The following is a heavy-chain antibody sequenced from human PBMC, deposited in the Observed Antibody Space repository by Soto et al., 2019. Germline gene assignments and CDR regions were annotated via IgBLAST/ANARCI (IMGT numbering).Heavy chain of an antibody. D-gene: IGHD6-19*01. CDR2: ISYDGSNK. J-gene: IGHJ4*02. CDR1: GFTFSSYG. Sequence: QVQLVESGGGVVQPGRSLRLSCAASGFTFSSYGMHWVRQAPGKGLEWVAVISYDGSNKYYADSVKGRFTISRDNSKNTLYLQMNSLRAEDTAGYYCAKGSSGWYWEYWGQGTLVTVSS. CDR3: AKGSSGWYWEY. V-gene: IGHV3-30*18.